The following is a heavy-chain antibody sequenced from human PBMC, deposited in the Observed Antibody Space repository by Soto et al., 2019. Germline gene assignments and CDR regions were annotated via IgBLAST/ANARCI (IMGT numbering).Heavy chain of an antibody. CDR1: GGSISSYY. CDR3: ARHALPTTLYSGYDWAPDFDY. J-gene: IGHJ4*02. D-gene: IGHD5-12*01. CDR2: IYYSGST. V-gene: IGHV4-59*08. Sequence: QVQLQESGPGLVKPSETLSLTCTVSGGSISSYYWSWIRQPPGKGLEWIGYIYYSGSTNYNPSLKSRVTISVDTSKNQFSLKLSSVTAADTAVYYCARHALPTTLYSGYDWAPDFDYWGQGTLVTVSS.